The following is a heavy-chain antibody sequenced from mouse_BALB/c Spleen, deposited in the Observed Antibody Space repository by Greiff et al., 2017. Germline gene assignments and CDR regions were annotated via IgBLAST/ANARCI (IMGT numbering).Heavy chain of an antibody. D-gene: IGHD2-1*01. CDR3: ARSVYYGNYEDYFDY. CDR1: GDSITSGY. CDR2: ISYSGST. Sequence: EVQLQESGPSLVKPSQTLSLTCSVTGDSITSGYWNWIRKFPGNKLEYMGYISYSGSTYYNPSLKSRISITRDTSKNQYYLQLNSVTTEDTATYYCARSVYYGNYEDYFDYWGQGTTLTVSS. J-gene: IGHJ2*01. V-gene: IGHV3-8*02.